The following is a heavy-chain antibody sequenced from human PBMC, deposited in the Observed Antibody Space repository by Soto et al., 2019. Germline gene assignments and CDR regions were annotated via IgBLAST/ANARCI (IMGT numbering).Heavy chain of an antibody. CDR3: ARDAYYYDSSGYCAY. CDR2: ISYDGSNK. J-gene: IGHJ4*02. CDR1: GFTFSSYA. V-gene: IGHV3-30-3*01. Sequence: GGSVRLSCAASGFTFSSYAMHWVRQAPGKGLEWVAVISYDGSNKYYADSVKGRFTISRDNSKNTLYLQMNSLRAEDTAVYYCARDAYYYDSSGYCAYWGQGTLVTVSS. D-gene: IGHD3-22*01.